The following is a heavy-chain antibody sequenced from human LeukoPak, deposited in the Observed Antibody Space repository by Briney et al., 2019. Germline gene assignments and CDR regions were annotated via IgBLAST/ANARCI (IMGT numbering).Heavy chain of an antibody. D-gene: IGHD2-2*01. J-gene: IGHJ4*02. CDR1: GFTLSTNA. CDR3: ARDLAYARYDY. CDR2: ISHDGNTK. V-gene: IGHV3-7*03. Sequence: GGSLRLSCLTSGFTLSTNAMSWVRQAPGKGLEWVATISHDGNTKGHVDSVEGRFTVSRDNGKNSLFLQMDSLRAEDTAVYFCARDLAYARYDYWGQGTPVTVSS.